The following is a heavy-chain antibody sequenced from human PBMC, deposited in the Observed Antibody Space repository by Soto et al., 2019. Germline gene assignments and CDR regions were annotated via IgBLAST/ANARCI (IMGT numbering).Heavy chain of an antibody. CDR1: GYTFNTYG. Sequence: ASVKVSCKASGYTFNTYGISWVRQAPGQGLEWMGWISTFNGETRYAQKFQARVTVTTDTSTTTGYMELRSLRSDDTAVYYCARDVGYCSSSTCLIDHWGQGTMVTVSS. J-gene: IGHJ4*02. D-gene: IGHD2-2*01. V-gene: IGHV1-18*01. CDR2: ISTFNGET. CDR3: ARDVGYCSSSTCLIDH.